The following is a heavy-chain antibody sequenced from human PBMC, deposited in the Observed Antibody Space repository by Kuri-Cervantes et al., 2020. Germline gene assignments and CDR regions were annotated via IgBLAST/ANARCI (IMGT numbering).Heavy chain of an antibody. CDR1: GGSISSSNW. CDR3: AREGELSSYYFDY. V-gene: IGHV4-30-4*01. J-gene: IGHJ4*02. CDR2: IYYSGST. Sequence: SCAVSGGSISSSNWWSWVRQPPGKGLEWIGYIYYSGSTYYNPSLKSRVTISVDTSKNQFSLKLSSVTAADTAVYYCAREGELSSYYFDYWGQGTLVTVSS. D-gene: IGHD3-16*02.